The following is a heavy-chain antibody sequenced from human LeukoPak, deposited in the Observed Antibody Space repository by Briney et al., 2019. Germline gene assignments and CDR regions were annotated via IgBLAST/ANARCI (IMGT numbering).Heavy chain of an antibody. CDR1: GFSFSSYG. D-gene: IGHD3-10*01. V-gene: IGHV3-30*02. CDR3: AKDSAFYYIDV. CDR2: IRYNGNNQ. J-gene: IGHJ6*03. Sequence: GGSLRLSCAGSGFSFSSYGMHWVRQAPGKGLEWVAFIRYNGNNQYYADSVKGRFTTSRDNSKNTLYLQMNSLKGDATAVYYCAKDSAFYYIDVWGKGTTVIISS.